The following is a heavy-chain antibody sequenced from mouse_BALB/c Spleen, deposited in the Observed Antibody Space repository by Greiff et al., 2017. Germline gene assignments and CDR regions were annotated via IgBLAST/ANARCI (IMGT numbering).Heavy chain of an antibody. J-gene: IGHJ4*01. CDR2: ISYSGTT. Sequence: EVKLLESGPGLVKPSQSLSLTCTVTGFSFTSDYAWNCIRQLPGNQLEWMGYISYSGTTSYNPSLKSRISITRDTSKNQFFLQLNSVTTENTATYYCERSGLQFITTVVANNYALDYWGQGTSVTVSS. D-gene: IGHD1-1*01. CDR1: GFSFTSDYA. CDR3: ERSGLQFITTVVANNYALDY. V-gene: IGHV3-2*02.